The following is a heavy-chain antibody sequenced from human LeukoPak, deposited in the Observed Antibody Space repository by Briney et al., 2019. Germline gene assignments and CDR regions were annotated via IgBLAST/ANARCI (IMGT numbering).Heavy chain of an antibody. J-gene: IGHJ4*02. CDR2: IRYDGSNK. V-gene: IGHV3-30*02. Sequence: PGGSLRLSCAASGFTFSSYGMHWVRQAPGKGLEWVAFIRYDGSNKYYADSVKGRFTISRDNSKNTLYLQMSSLRAEDTAVYYCAKGRYGSGSYYNLTPIDYWGQGTLVTVSS. D-gene: IGHD3-10*01. CDR3: AKGRYGSGSYYNLTPIDY. CDR1: GFTFSSYG.